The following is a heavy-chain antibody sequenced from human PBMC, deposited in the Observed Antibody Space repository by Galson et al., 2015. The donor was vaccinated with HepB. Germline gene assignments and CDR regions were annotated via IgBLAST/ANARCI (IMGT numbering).Heavy chain of an antibody. CDR1: GFTFSDYY. V-gene: IGHV3-11*06. J-gene: IGHJ6*02. D-gene: IGHD2-2*01. CDR2: ISSSSSYT. CDR3: ARDQGYCSSTSCFDYYYYGMDV. Sequence: SLRLSCAASGFTFSDYYMSWIRQAPGKGLEWVSYISSSSSYTNYADSVKGRFTISRDNAKNSLYLQMNSLRAEDTAVYYCARDQGYCSSTSCFDYYYYGMDVWGQGTTVTVSS.